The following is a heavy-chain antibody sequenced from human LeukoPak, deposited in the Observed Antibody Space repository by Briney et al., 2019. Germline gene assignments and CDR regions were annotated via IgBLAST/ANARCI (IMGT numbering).Heavy chain of an antibody. CDR1: VGSISGHY. J-gene: IGHJ3*02. Sequence: KSSETLSLTCAVSVGSISGHYWSWIRQPPGKGLEWIGYIYYSGKTYYSPSLRSRVTISRDMSNYRFSLKLTSVTAADTAVYYCARLLDNDSSGDPDTFDMWGQGTMVTVSS. CDR3: ARLLDNDSSGDPDTFDM. V-gene: IGHV4-59*11. D-gene: IGHD3-22*01. CDR2: IYYSGKT.